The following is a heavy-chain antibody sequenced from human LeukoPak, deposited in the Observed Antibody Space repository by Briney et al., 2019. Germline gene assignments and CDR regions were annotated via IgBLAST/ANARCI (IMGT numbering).Heavy chain of an antibody. V-gene: IGHV3-48*03. Sequence: PGGSLRLSCAASGFTFSSYETSWVRQAPREGLEWGSYISSSGSTIYYADSVKGRFTISRDNAKNSLYLQMNSLRAEDTAVYYCARGSYSNYALGYYGMDVWGQGTTVTVSS. CDR2: ISSSGSTI. J-gene: IGHJ6*02. D-gene: IGHD4-11*01. CDR1: GFTFSSYE. CDR3: ARGSYSNYALGYYGMDV.